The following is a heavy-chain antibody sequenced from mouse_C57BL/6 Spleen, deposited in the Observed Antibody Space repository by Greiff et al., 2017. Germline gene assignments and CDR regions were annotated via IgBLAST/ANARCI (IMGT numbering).Heavy chain of an antibody. CDR3: TREAGYFDY. Sequence: VKLQESGAELVRPGASVTLSCKASGYTFTDYEMHWVKQTPVHGLEWIGAIDPETGGTAYNQKFKGKAILTADKSSSTAYMELRSLTSEDSAVYYCTREAGYFDYWGQGTTLTVSS. J-gene: IGHJ2*01. CDR2: IDPETGGT. CDR1: GYTFTDYE. V-gene: IGHV1-15*01.